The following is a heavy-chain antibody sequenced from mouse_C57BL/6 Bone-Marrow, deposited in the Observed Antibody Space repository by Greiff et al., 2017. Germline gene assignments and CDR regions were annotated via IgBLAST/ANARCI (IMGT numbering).Heavy chain of an antibody. Sequence: QVQLQQPGAELVKPGASVKMSCKASGYTFTSYWLTWVKQRPGQGLEWIGDIYPGSGSTNYNEKFKSKATLTVDTSSSTAYMQLSSLTSEDSAVYYCAREGIYYDYSWFAYWGQGTLVTVSA. CDR3: AREGIYYDYSWFAY. J-gene: IGHJ3*01. CDR2: IYPGSGST. CDR1: GYTFTSYW. D-gene: IGHD2-4*01. V-gene: IGHV1-55*01.